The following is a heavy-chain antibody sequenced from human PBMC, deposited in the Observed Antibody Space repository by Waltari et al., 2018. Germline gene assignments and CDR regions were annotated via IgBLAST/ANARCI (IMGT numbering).Heavy chain of an antibody. J-gene: IGHJ4*02. Sequence: ELQLVESGGDLVQPGGSLRLSCAASGFAFCDHFMDWARQAPGKGLEWVGRIKNRAHHYTTEYAASVRGRFNISRDDSKNLLYLQMNSLTTMDTAVYYCAQYYVGFWGPGSVVTVSS. V-gene: IGHV3-72*01. CDR1: GFAFCDHF. CDR3: AQYYVGF. CDR2: IKNRAHHYTT. D-gene: IGHD1-26*01.